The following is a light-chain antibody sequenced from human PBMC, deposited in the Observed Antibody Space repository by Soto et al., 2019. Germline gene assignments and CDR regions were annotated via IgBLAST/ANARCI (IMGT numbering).Light chain of an antibody. CDR2: GAS. J-gene: IGKJ1*01. Sequence: EIVLTQSPGTLSLSPGERATLSCRASQSVSSSSLAWYQQKPGQAPGLLIYGASSRATGIPDRFSGSGSGTDFTLTISRLEPEDFAVYYCQQYGRSSGTFGQGTKVEIK. V-gene: IGKV3-20*01. CDR3: QQYGRSSGT. CDR1: QSVSSSS.